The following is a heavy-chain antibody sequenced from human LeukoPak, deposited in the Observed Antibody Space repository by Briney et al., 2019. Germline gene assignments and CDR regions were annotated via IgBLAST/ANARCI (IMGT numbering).Heavy chain of an antibody. D-gene: IGHD3-16*01. CDR1: GFTFSTYS. J-gene: IGHJ4*02. CDR2: ISGSGGST. Sequence: GGSLRLSCAASGFTFSTYSMNWVREAPGKGLEWVSAISGSGGSTYYAASVKGRFTISRDNSKNTLYLQMNSLRAEDTAVYYCVRDSRLISPQGPTYVDSWGQETLVTVSS. V-gene: IGHV3-23*01. CDR3: VRDSRLISPQGPTYVDS.